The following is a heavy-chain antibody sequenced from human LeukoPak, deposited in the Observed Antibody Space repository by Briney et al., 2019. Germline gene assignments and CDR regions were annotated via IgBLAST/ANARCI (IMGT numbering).Heavy chain of an antibody. J-gene: IGHJ4*02. V-gene: IGHV4-34*01. D-gene: IGHD4-23*01. CDR1: GGSFSGYY. Sequence: PSKTLSLTCAVYGGSFSGYYWSWIRQPPGKGLEWIGEINHSGSTNYNPSLKSRVTISVDTSKNQFSLKLSSVTAADTAVYYCARRIVVTRGFDYWGQGTLVTVSS. CDR2: INHSGST. CDR3: ARRIVVTRGFDY.